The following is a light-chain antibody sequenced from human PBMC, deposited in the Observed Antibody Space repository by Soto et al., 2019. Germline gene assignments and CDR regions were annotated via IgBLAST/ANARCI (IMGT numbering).Light chain of an antibody. Sequence: EIVLTQSPGTLSLSPGERATLSCRASQSVSSSYLAWYQQKPGQAPRLLIYGASNRATGIPDRFSGSGSGTDFTLTINRLEPEDFAVYYCQHRFSWPPAFGQGTKVDIK. V-gene: IGKV3D-20*02. CDR3: QHRFSWPPA. CDR2: GAS. CDR1: QSVSSSY. J-gene: IGKJ1*01.